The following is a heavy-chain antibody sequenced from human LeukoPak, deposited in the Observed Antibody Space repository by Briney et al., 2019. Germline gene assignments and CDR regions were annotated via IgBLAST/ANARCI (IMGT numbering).Heavy chain of an antibody. Sequence: SETLSLTCTVSGGSISNSNYYWGWIRQPPGKGLDWIGSIYYSGTTYYNPSLKSRVTISIDTSNNQFSLKLSSVTAADTAVYYCARLKGYGSGSYYPRLWGQGTLVTVSS. V-gene: IGHV4-39*01. CDR2: IYYSGTT. D-gene: IGHD3-10*01. J-gene: IGHJ4*02. CDR1: GGSISNSNYY. CDR3: ARLKGYGSGSYYPRL.